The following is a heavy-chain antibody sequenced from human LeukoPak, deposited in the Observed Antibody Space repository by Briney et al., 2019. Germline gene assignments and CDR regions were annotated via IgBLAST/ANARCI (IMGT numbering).Heavy chain of an antibody. CDR3: AKDAGDSSGYYYTPFDY. V-gene: IGHV3-30-3*01. J-gene: IGHJ4*02. CDR2: ISYDGSNK. CDR1: GFTFSSYA. D-gene: IGHD3-22*01. Sequence: GGSLRLSCAASGFTFSSYAMHWVRQAPGKGLEWVAVISYDGSNKYYADSVKGRFTISRDNSKNTLYLQMNSLRAEDTAVYYCAKDAGDSSGYYYTPFDYWGQGTLVTVSS.